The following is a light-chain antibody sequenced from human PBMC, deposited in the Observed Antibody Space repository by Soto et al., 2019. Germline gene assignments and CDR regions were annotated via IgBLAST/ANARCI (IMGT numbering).Light chain of an antibody. CDR1: ESINSN. CDR3: QQYNIWPLWT. V-gene: IGKV3-15*01. CDR2: GAS. J-gene: IGKJ1*01. Sequence: EMVMTQSTDTLSVSPGQSAALSCWASESINSNLAWYQQKPGQSPRLLIYGASTRATGVPARFSGSGSGTEFSLTISSLQSEDFAVYFCQQYNIWPLWTFGQGTKVDIK.